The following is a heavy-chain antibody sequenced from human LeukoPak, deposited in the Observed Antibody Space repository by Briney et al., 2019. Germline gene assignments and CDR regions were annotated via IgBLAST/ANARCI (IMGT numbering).Heavy chain of an antibody. CDR3: ATAQSITIFGVVIIRPYYMDV. D-gene: IGHD3-3*01. V-gene: IGHV1-69*05. CDR1: GGTFSSYA. CDR2: IIPIFGTA. Sequence: GASVKVSCKASGGTFSSYAISWVRQAPGQGLEWMGGIIPIFGTANYAQKFQGRVTITTDESTSTAYMELSSLRSEDTAVYYCATAQSITIFGVVIIRPYYMDVWGKGTTVTVSS. J-gene: IGHJ6*03.